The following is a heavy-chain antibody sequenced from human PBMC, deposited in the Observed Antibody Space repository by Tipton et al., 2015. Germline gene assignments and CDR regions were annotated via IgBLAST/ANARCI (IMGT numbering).Heavy chain of an antibody. CDR1: AYPISSDYY. CDR2: IQYSGST. CDR3: ARRFSHSSSWTFDY. Sequence: TLSLTCAVSAYPISSDYYWSWIRQPPGKELEWIGYIQYSGSTNYNPSLKSRVTISVDTSKTQFSLKLSSVTAADTAVYYCARRFSHSSSWTFDYWGQGTLVTVSS. J-gene: IGHJ4*02. D-gene: IGHD6-13*01. V-gene: IGHV4-59*08.